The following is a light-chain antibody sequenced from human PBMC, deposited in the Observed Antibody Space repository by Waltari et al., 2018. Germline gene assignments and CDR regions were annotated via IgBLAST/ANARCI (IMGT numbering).Light chain of an antibody. V-gene: IGKV1-16*01. Sequence: DIQMTQSPSSLSASVGDRVTITCQASQGITNSLGWFQQNPGKPPQSLISDASSLQTGVPSRFTGSGSGTAFTFTITGLQPEDSATYYCQHYHSHPYTFGQGTKVQIK. J-gene: IGKJ2*01. CDR3: QHYHSHPYT. CDR2: DAS. CDR1: QGITNS.